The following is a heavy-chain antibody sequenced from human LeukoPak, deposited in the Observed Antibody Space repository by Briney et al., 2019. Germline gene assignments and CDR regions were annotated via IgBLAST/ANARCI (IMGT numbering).Heavy chain of an antibody. J-gene: IGHJ4*02. CDR2: IYPANSDT. CDR1: GYSFSSYW. V-gene: IGHV5-51*01. CDR3: ATGTSGYCSNNSCLFDY. D-gene: IGHD2-2*01. Sequence: GEPLEISCKTSGYSFSSYWISGVRQMPTKGMEYMGIIYPANSDTRYSPSFQGQVTSSADKSISTAYLQWSRLKASDTAMYNSATGTSGYCSNNSCLFDYWGQGTLVTVSS.